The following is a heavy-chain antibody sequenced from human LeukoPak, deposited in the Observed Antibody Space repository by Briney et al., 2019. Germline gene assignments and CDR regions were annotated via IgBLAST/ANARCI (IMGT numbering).Heavy chain of an antibody. Sequence: ASVKFSCKASGYIFSNFAITWVRQAPGQGLEWVGWISPYNGNTNYSPNLQDRVALTTDTSTSTAYMELRSLRSDDTAVYYCARRKGSDVPGNDYWGQGTLVTVSS. CDR3: ARRKGSDVPGNDY. CDR2: ISPYNGNT. V-gene: IGHV1-18*01. D-gene: IGHD1-1*01. J-gene: IGHJ4*02. CDR1: GYIFSNFA.